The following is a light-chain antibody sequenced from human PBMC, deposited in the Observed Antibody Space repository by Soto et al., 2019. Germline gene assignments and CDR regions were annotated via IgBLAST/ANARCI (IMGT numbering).Light chain of an antibody. Sequence: EIVLTQSPGPLSFSPGARAPLSCRACPSISSSSLAWYQQTPSHAPSLLIYAASSTATDISDMFSSRGSGTDFALTISTQEPEDSAVYYCQHYGRSWTFGQRTKLESK. CDR1: PSISSSS. J-gene: IGKJ2*01. CDR2: AAS. CDR3: QHYGRSWT. V-gene: IGKV3-20*01.